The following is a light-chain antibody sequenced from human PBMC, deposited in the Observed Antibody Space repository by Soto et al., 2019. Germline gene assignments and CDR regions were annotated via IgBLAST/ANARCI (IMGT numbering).Light chain of an antibody. J-gene: IGKJ4*01. Sequence: EIVMTQSPATLSVSPGERATLSCRASQNVNDNLAWYQQKPGQAPRLLVYGASTRATGIPASFSGSGSGTEFTLTIGSLQSEDFAVYYCQQYNNWPLTFCAGTKVEIK. CDR2: GAS. V-gene: IGKV3D-15*01. CDR3: QQYNNWPLT. CDR1: QNVNDN.